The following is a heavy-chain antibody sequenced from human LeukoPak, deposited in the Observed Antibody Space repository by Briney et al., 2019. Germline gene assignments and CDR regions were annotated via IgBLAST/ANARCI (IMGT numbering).Heavy chain of an antibody. J-gene: IGHJ3*02. CDR1: GFTVSSNY. D-gene: IGHD3-22*01. V-gene: IGHV3-66*01. Sequence: GGSLRLSCAASGFTVSSNYMSWVRQAPGKGLEWVSVIYSGGSTYYADSVKGRFTISRDNSKNTLYLQMNSLRAEDTAVYYCASDKGYYYDSSGPDAFDIWGQGTMVTVSS. CDR2: IYSGGST. CDR3: ASDKGYYYDSSGPDAFDI.